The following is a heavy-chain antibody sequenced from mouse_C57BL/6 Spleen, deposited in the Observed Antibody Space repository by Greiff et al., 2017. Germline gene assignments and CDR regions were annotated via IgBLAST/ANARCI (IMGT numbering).Heavy chain of an antibody. J-gene: IGHJ4*01. D-gene: IGHD1-1*01. CDR3: AREEIRAMDY. Sequence: QVQLKQSGPELVKPGASVKISCKASGYAFSSSWMNWVKQRPGKGLEWIGRIYPGDGDTNYNGKFKGKATLTADKSSSTAYMQLSSLTSEDSAVYFCAREEIRAMDYWGQGTSVTVSS. CDR1: GYAFSSSW. V-gene: IGHV1-82*01. CDR2: IYPGDGDT.